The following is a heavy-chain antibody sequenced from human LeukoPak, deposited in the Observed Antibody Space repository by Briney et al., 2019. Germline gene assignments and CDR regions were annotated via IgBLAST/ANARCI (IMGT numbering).Heavy chain of an antibody. D-gene: IGHD2-2*01. CDR1: GGTLSSYA. J-gene: IGHJ3*02. V-gene: IGHV1-69*13. Sequence: SVKVSCKASGGTLSSYASSWVGQAPGEGREGMGGISAIFGTANYAQKSQGKDTNTSNGSTSTDYVELSRQRSDDPGVYYCARDTDCSSNRCPIGAFDIWGQGTMVTVSS. CDR3: ARDTDCSSNRCPIGAFDI. CDR2: ISAIFGTA.